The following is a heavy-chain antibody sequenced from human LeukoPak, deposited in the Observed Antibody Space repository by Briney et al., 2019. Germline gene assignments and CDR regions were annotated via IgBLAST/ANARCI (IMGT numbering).Heavy chain of an antibody. CDR2: IYTSGST. V-gene: IGHV4-4*09. CDR1: GGSISSYY. CDR3: ARHYRAKGPIFDY. D-gene: IGHD3-16*02. Sequence: SETLSLTCTVSGGSISSYYWSWIRQPPGKGLEWIGYIYTSGSTNYNPSLKSRVTISVDTSKNQFSLKLSSVTAADTAVYYCARHYRAKGPIFDYWGQGTLSPSPQ. J-gene: IGHJ4*02.